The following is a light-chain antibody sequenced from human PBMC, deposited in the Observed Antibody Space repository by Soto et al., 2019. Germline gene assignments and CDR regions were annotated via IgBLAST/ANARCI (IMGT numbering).Light chain of an antibody. CDR3: SSYTSSSTHVV. CDR1: SSDVGGYNY. CDR2: EVS. V-gene: IGLV2-14*01. Sequence: QSVLTQPASVSGSPGQSITISCTGTSSDVGGYNYVSWYQQHPGKAPKLMIYEVSNRPSGVSNRFSGSKSGNTASLTISGLQPEDEADYYCSSYTSSSTHVVFGVGTKLTVL. J-gene: IGLJ2*01.